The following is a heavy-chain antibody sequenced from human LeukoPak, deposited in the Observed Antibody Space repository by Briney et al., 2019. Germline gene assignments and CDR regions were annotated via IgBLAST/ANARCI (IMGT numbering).Heavy chain of an antibody. CDR2: ISSSGSTI. CDR1: GFTFSDYY. J-gene: IGHJ6*03. Sequence: PGGSLRLSCAASGFTFSDYYMSWIRQAPGKGLEWVSYISSSGSTIYYADSVKGRFTISRDNAKNSLYLQMNSLRAEDTAVYYCARLGPVGRWHYYYYYMDVWGKGTAVTISS. V-gene: IGHV3-11*01. CDR3: ARLGPVGRWHYYYYYMDV. D-gene: IGHD4-23*01.